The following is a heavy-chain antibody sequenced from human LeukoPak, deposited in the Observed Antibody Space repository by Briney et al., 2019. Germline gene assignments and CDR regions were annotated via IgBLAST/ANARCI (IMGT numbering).Heavy chain of an antibody. D-gene: IGHD6-19*01. CDR1: GDSVSSNSAA. CDR3: VRQYSSGWIYYYGMDV. Sequence: SQTLSLTCDISGDSVSSNSAAWHWIRQSPSRGLEWLGRTYYRSKWYNDYAVSVKGRITINPDTSKNQFSLQLNSVTPQDTAVYYCVRQYSSGWIYYYGMDVWGQGTTVIVS. V-gene: IGHV6-1*01. CDR2: TYYRSKWYN. J-gene: IGHJ6*02.